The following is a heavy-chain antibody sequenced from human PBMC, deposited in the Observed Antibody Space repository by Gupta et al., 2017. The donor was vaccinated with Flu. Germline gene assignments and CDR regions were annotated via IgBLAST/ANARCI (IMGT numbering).Heavy chain of an antibody. CDR2: IYHSGST. CDR3: ARAGGRYCGGDCYSDY. J-gene: IGHJ4*02. CDR1: GYSISSGYY. V-gene: IGHV4-38-2*01. D-gene: IGHD2-21*02. Sequence: QVQLQESGPGLVKPSETLSLTCAVSGYSISSGYYWGWIRQPPGKGLEWIGSIYHSGSTYYNPSLKSRVTISVDTSKNQFSLKLSSVTAADTAVYYCARAGGRYCGGDCYSDYWGQGTLVTVSS.